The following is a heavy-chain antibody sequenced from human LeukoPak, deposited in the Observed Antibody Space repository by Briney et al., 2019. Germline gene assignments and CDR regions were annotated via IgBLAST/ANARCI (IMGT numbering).Heavy chain of an antibody. CDR3: ARHIGQYQLGGHNYFDY. Sequence: GASVKVSCKASGYTFTSYYMHWVRQAPGQGLEWMGIINPSGGSTSYAQKFQGRVTMTRDTSTSTVYMELSSLRSEDTAVYYCARHIGQYQLGGHNYFDYWGQGTLVTVSS. D-gene: IGHD2-2*01. CDR2: INPSGGST. V-gene: IGHV1-46*01. CDR1: GYTFTSYY. J-gene: IGHJ4*02.